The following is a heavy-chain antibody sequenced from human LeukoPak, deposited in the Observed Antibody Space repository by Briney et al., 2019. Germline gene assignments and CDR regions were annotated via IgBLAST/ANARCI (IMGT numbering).Heavy chain of an antibody. Sequence: SETLSLTCTVSGGSISRYYWSWIRQPPGKGLEWIAYIHNSGITSYNPSLKSRVTISVDTSKNQFSLELSSVTAADTADYYCARQPYRRQVALWGQGTPVTVSS. CDR2: IHNSGIT. V-gene: IGHV4-59*08. D-gene: IGHD1-14*01. CDR1: GGSISRYY. CDR3: ARQPYRRQVAL. J-gene: IGHJ4*02.